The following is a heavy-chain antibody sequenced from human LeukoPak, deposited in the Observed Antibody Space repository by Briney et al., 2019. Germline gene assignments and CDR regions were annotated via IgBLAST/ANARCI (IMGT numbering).Heavy chain of an antibody. V-gene: IGHV3-30*02. CDR1: GFTFSSYG. CDR2: IRYDGSNK. Sequence: PGGSLRLSCAASGFTFSSYGMHWVRQAPGKGLEWVAFIRYDGSNKYYADSVKGRFTISRDNSKNTLYLQMNSLRAEDTAVYYCANPYRNYADYWGQGTLVTVSS. CDR3: ANPYRNYADY. J-gene: IGHJ4*02. D-gene: IGHD4-11*01.